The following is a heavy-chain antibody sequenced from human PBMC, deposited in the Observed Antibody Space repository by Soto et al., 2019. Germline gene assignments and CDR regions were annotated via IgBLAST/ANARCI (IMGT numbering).Heavy chain of an antibody. Sequence: QISLKESAPTLVKPTQTLTLTCTFSGFSLSTSGVGVGWIRQPPGKALEWLALIYWDADKRYSPSLKSRLTITKDTSKNQVVLTMTNVDPVDTATYYCGHRRPVADFRSDRVDVWGQGTTVTVSS. V-gene: IGHV2-5*02. CDR3: GHRRPVADFRSDRVDV. D-gene: IGHD3-3*01. CDR1: GFSLSTSGVG. CDR2: IYWDADK. J-gene: IGHJ6*02.